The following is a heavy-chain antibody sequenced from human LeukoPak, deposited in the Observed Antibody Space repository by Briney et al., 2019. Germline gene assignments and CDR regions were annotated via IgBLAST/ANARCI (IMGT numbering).Heavy chain of an antibody. V-gene: IGHV4-59*01. CDR1: SCTISSYY. CDR2: IYYSGST. Sequence: SETLSLTCPVSSCTISSYYWSWIRQPPGKGLEWIGYIYYSGSTNYNPSLKSRVTISVDTYKNQFSLKLSSVTAADTAVYYCARVMVGVQRAFVPWGQGTLVTVSS. CDR3: ARVMVGVQRAFVP. D-gene: IGHD2-8*01. J-gene: IGHJ5*02.